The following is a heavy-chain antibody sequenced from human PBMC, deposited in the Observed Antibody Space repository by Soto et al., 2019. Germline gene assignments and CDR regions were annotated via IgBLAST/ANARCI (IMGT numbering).Heavy chain of an antibody. CDR1: GDSISSDKW. D-gene: IGHD3-22*01. CDR3: ARAYYVTSGSSLDP. J-gene: IGHJ5*02. CDR2: IHHSGNS. V-gene: IGHV4-4*02. Sequence: SETLSLTCAVSGDSISSDKWWSWVRQPPGKGLEWIGEIHHSGNSNYNPSLKSRVIISVDTSKNQFSLRLSSVTAADTAVYYCARAYYVTSGSSLDPWGQGILVTV.